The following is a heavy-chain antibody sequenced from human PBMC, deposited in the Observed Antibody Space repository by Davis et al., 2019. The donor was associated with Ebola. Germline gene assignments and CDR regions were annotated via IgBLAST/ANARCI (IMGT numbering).Heavy chain of an antibody. J-gene: IGHJ6*04. Sequence: PGGSLRLSCAASGFTFSSYSMNWVRQAPGKGLEWVSSISSSSSYIYYADSVKGRFTISRDNAKNSLYLQMNSLRAEDTAVYYCARWGGGLRFRDYYYGMDVWGKGTTVTVSS. CDR3: ARWGGGLRFRDYYYGMDV. D-gene: IGHD5-12*01. CDR2: ISSSSSYI. CDR1: GFTFSSYS. V-gene: IGHV3-21*01.